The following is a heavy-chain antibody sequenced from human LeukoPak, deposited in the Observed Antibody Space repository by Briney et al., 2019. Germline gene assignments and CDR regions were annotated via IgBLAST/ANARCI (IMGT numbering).Heavy chain of an antibody. V-gene: IGHV1-69*05. CDR1: GGTFSSYA. J-gene: IGHJ4*02. CDR2: IIPIFGTA. D-gene: IGHD3-9*01. Sequence: ASVKVSYTASGGTFSSYAISWVRQAPGQGLEWMGGIIPIFGTANYAQKFQGRVTITTDESTSTAYMELSSLRSEDTAVYYCARVDILTGYYDYWGQGTLVTVSS. CDR3: ARVDILTGYYDY.